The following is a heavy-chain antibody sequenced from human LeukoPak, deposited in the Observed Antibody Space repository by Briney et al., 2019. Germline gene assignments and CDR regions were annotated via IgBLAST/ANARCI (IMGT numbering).Heavy chain of an antibody. D-gene: IGHD6-19*01. J-gene: IGHJ4*02. CDR3: AKTATGYSSGHYPGWPVDY. Sequence: GGSLRLSCAASGFTFNSYAMYWVRQAPGKGLEWVSGIFGSGGSAHYADSVKGRFAISRDNSKNRVYLQMNTLRAEDTAVYYCAKTATGYSSGHYPGWPVDYWGQGTLVTVSS. CDR2: IFGSGGSA. CDR1: GFTFNSYA. V-gene: IGHV3-23*01.